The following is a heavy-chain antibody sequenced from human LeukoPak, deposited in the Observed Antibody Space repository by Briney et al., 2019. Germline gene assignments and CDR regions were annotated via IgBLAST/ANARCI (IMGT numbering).Heavy chain of an antibody. CDR3: ARYSGSYSAYSYGMDV. CDR1: GGSFSGYY. V-gene: IGHV4-34*01. CDR2: INHSGST. D-gene: IGHD1-26*01. J-gene: IGHJ6*02. Sequence: SETLSLTCAVYGGSFSGYYWSWIRQPPGKGLEWIGEINHSGSTNYNPSLKSRVTISVDTSKNQFSLKLSSVTAADTAVYYCARYSGSYSAYSYGMDVWGQGTTVTVSS.